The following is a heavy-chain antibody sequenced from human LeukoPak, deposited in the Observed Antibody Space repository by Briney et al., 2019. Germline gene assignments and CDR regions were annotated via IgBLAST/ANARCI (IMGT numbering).Heavy chain of an antibody. Sequence: ASVKVSCKASGYTFTSYGISWVRQAPGQGLEWMGWISAYNGNTNYAQTLQGRVTMTTDTSTSTAYMELRSLRSDDTAVYYCARDKMSGGYCSSTSCYNAFDIWGQGTMVTVSS. CDR3: ARDKMSGGYCSSTSCYNAFDI. CDR2: ISAYNGNT. D-gene: IGHD2-2*02. J-gene: IGHJ3*02. CDR1: GYTFTSYG. V-gene: IGHV1-18*01.